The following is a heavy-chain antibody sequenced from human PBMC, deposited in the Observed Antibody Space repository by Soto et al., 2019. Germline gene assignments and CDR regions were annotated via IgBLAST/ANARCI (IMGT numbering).Heavy chain of an antibody. CDR3: ARLRGGVGTQNWFDP. V-gene: IGHV5-51*03. CDR2: IYPGDSDT. D-gene: IGHD2-21*02. CDR1: GYSFTSYC. J-gene: IGHJ5*02. Sequence: GRSLKISCKGSGYSFTSYCIGWVRQMPGKGLEWMGIIYPGDSDTRYSPSFQGQVTISADKSISTAYLQWSSLKASDTAMYYCARLRGGVGTQNWFDPWGQGTLVTVSS.